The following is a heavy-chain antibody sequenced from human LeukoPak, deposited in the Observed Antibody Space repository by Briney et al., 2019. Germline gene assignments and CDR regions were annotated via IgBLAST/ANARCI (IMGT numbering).Heavy chain of an antibody. D-gene: IGHD2-15*01. CDR3: AKSLLPYCSGGSCYLYFDY. CDR2: ISGSGGST. CDR1: GFTFSSYA. V-gene: IGHV3-23*01. J-gene: IGHJ4*02. Sequence: PGGSLSLSCAASGFTFSSYAMSWVRQAPGKGLEWVSAISGSGGSTYYADYVKGRFTISRDNSKNTLYLQMNSLRAEDTAVYYCAKSLLPYCSGGSCYLYFDYWGQGTLVTVSS.